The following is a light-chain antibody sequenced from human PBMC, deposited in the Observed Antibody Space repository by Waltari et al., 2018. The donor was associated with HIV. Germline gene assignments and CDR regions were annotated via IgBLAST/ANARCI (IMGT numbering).Light chain of an antibody. Sequence: QSALTQPASVPGSRGQSINLSCTRTNSDIGSYLLVSWYQQHPGDAPKLIIYEVSYRPSGVSDRFSGSKSINAASLTISGLQADDEADYYCCSYTSAATWVFGGGTKVTVL. CDR1: NSDIGSYLL. CDR3: CSYTSAATWV. CDR2: EVS. V-gene: IGLV2-14*01. J-gene: IGLJ3*02.